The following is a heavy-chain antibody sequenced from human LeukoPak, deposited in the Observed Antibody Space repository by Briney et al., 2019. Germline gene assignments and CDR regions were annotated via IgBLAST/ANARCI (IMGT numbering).Heavy chain of an antibody. CDR1: GYSLTELS. J-gene: IGHJ4*02. D-gene: IGHD3-9*01. Sequence: ASVTVSCKVSGYSLTELSMHWVRQAPGKWLEWLGGFDPEDGETIYAQKFQGRVTMTEDTSTDTAYMELSSLRSEDTAVYYCATRAEYYDILTGYPLGYWGQGTLVTVSS. CDR2: FDPEDGET. CDR3: ATRAEYYDILTGYPLGY. V-gene: IGHV1-24*01.